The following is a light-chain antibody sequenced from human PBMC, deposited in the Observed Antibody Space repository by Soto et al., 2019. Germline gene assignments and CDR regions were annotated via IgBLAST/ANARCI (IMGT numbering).Light chain of an antibody. J-gene: IGKJ2*01. Sequence: EIVMTQSPATLSVSLGERATLSCRASQSVSSNLAWYQQKPGQAPRLLIYGASTRATGIPARFSGSGSGTEFTLTISSLQSEDFAVYYCQQYNNWSPYTFGHGTKLEIK. CDR3: QQYNNWSPYT. V-gene: IGKV3-15*01. CDR2: GAS. CDR1: QSVSSN.